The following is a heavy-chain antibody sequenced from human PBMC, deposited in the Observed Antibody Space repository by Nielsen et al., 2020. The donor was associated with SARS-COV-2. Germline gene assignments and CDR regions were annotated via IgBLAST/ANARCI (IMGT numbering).Heavy chain of an antibody. CDR2: ISWNSGSI. Sequence: SLRLPCAASGFTFDDYAMHWVRQAPGKGLEWVSGISWNSGSIAYADSVKGRFTISRDNAKSSLYLQMNSLRAEDTALYYCAKDPSDGYSSSWYFDYWGQGTLVTVSS. J-gene: IGHJ4*02. V-gene: IGHV3-9*01. CDR3: AKDPSDGYSSSWYFDY. D-gene: IGHD6-13*01. CDR1: GFTFDDYA.